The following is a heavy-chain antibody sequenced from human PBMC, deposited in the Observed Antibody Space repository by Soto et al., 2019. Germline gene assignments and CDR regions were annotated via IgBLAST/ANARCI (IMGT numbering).Heavy chain of an antibody. CDR3: ARGYESGYTFGHDL. D-gene: IGHD3-3*01. CDR1: GDSISSTY. J-gene: IGHJ5*02. Sequence: QVQLHESGPGLVKPSATLSLTCTVSGDSISSTYWSWVRQPAGRGLEWIRRIYSSGSNNYNPSLESRVTMSVDTSKNQFSLTLRSVTAADTAVYFCARGYESGYTFGHDLWGQGTLVTVSS. CDR2: IYSSGSN. V-gene: IGHV4-4*07.